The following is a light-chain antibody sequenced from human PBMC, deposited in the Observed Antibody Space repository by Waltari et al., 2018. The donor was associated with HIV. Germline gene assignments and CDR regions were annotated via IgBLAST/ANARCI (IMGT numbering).Light chain of an antibody. J-gene: IGLJ2*01. CDR1: SSDVGGYNL. CDR2: EVS. V-gene: IGLV2-23*02. CDR3: CAYAGSTTYVI. Sequence: QSALTQPASVSGSPGQSITIPCTGTSSDVGGYNLVPWYHQHPGKAPKLMIYEVSKRPSGVSNRFSGSKSGNTASLTISGLQAEDEADYYCCAYAGSTTYVIFGGGTKLTVL.